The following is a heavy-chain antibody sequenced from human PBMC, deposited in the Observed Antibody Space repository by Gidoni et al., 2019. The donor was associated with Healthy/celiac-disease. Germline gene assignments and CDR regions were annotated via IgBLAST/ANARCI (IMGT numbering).Heavy chain of an antibody. D-gene: IGHD3-22*01. J-gene: IGHJ3*02. CDR3: ASVSSGYRHDAFDI. V-gene: IGHV4-30-2*04. CDR2: HRSST. Sequence: HRSSTYYNPSLKSRATISVDTSKNQFSLKLSSVTAADTAVYYCASVSSGYRHDAFDIWGQGTMVTVSS.